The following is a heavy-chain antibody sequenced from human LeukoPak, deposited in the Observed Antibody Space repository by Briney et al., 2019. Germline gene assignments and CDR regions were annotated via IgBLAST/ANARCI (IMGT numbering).Heavy chain of an antibody. CDR2: ISAYNGNT. D-gene: IGHD3-16*01. J-gene: IGHJ5*02. CDR3: ARSMYDYVWGSFINWFDP. Sequence: ASVKVSFKASGSTFTSYGIRWVRQAPGQGLGLVGWISAYNGNTNYSQKLQGRVTMTTDTSTSTAYMELTSLRSDDTAVYYFARSMYDYVWGSFINWFDPWGQGTLVTVSS. CDR1: GSTFTSYG. V-gene: IGHV1-18*01.